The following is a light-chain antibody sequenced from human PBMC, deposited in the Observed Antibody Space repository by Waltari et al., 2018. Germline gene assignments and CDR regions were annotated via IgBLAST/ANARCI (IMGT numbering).Light chain of an antibody. Sequence: QLVLTQSPSASASLGASVKLTCTLSSGHSTNIIACLQQQPEKGPRYLMNVNSDGSQNKGVGIPDRFSRSSSGAERYLTISSLRAEDEADYYCQTGGHGTWVFGGGTRLTVL. CDR1: SGHSTNI. V-gene: IGLV4-69*01. CDR2: VNSDGSQ. CDR3: QTGGHGTWV. J-gene: IGLJ3*02.